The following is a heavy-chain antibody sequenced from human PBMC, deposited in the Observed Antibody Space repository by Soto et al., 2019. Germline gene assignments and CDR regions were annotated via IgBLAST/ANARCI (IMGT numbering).Heavy chain of an antibody. D-gene: IGHD2-15*01. J-gene: IGHJ4*02. CDR2: ISGSGATP. Sequence: VQLLESGGGLLQPGGSLRLSCSASGFTFNNYAMAWVLQAPGEGLERVSGISGSGATPYYADSVKGRFTISRDNSKNTLFLQMNSLSAEDPAVYFCAKAGYCTGVSCYFYYFDSWGQGTLVTVSS. CDR1: GFTFNNYA. CDR3: AKAGYCTGVSCYFYYFDS. V-gene: IGHV3-23*01.